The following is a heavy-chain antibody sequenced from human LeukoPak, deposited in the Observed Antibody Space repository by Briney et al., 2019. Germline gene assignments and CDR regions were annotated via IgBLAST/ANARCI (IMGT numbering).Heavy chain of an antibody. CDR1: GGSISNYY. CDR2: IYYSGST. D-gene: IGHD5-18*01. V-gene: IGHV4-59*01. Sequence: SKTLSLTXTVSGGSISNYYWSWIRQPPGKGLEWIGYIYYSGSTNYNPSLKSRVTISVDTSKNQFSLKLSSVTAADTAVYYCASSQWIQLWFGYWGQGTLVTVSS. CDR3: ASSQWIQLWFGY. J-gene: IGHJ4*02.